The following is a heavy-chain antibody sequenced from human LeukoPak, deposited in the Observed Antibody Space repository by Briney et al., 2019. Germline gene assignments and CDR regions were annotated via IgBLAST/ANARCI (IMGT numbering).Heavy chain of an antibody. CDR1: GFTFSSHG. J-gene: IGHJ4*02. Sequence: GGSLRLSCVASGFTFSSHGMHWVRQAPGKGLEWVSVISNDGSDQYYADSVKGRFTISRDDSKNTLYLQMNSLRAEDTAVYYCAKDLGRYRNNYFDYWGQGTLVTVSS. CDR2: ISNDGSDQ. CDR3: AKDLGRYRNNYFDY. V-gene: IGHV3-30*18. D-gene: IGHD1-26*01.